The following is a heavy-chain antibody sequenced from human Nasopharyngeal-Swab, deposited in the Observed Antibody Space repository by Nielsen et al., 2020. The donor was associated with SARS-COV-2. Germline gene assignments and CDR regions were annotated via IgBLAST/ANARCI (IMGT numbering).Heavy chain of an antibody. V-gene: IGHV4-59*08. CDR1: GGSISSYY. Sequence: SETLSLTRTVSGGSISSYYWSWIRQPPGKGLGWIGYIYYSGSTNYNPSLKSRVTISVDTSKNQFSLKLSSVTAADTAVYYCARHTVATPISHYFDYWGQGTLVTVSS. D-gene: IGHD4-17*01. J-gene: IGHJ4*02. CDR2: IYYSGST. CDR3: ARHTVATPISHYFDY.